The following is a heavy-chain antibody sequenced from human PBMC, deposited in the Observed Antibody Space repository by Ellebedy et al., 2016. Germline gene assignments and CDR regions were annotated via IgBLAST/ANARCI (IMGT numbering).Heavy chain of an antibody. V-gene: IGHV3-11*06. CDR2: ISSSSSYT. Sequence: GGSLRLSCAASGFTFSDYYMSWIRQAPGKGLEWVSYISSSSSYTNYADSVKGRFTISRDNAKNSLYLQMNSLRGEDTAVYYCARGLSVAGTFDYWGQGTLVTVSS. CDR3: ARGLSVAGTFDY. CDR1: GFTFSDYY. J-gene: IGHJ4*02. D-gene: IGHD6-19*01.